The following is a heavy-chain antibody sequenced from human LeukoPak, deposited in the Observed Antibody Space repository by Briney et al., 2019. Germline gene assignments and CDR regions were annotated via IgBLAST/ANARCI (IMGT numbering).Heavy chain of an antibody. CDR1: GYTFTGYY. Sequence: GASVKVSCKASGYTFTGYYMHWVRQAPGQGLEWMGWINPNSGGTNYAQKFQGRVTMTRDTSISTAYMELSRLRSDDTAVYYCARDNSRDGYNKGVSGYWGQGTLVTVSS. V-gene: IGHV1-2*02. CDR2: INPNSGGT. D-gene: IGHD5-24*01. J-gene: IGHJ4*02. CDR3: ARDNSRDGYNKGVSGY.